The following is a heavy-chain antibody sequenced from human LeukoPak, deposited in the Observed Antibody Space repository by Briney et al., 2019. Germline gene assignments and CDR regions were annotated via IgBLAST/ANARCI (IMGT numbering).Heavy chain of an antibody. Sequence: PSETLSLTCTVSGGSISSYYWSWIRQPPGKGLEWIGYIYYSGTTNYNPSLKSRVTISVDTSKNQFSLKLSSVTAADTAVYYCARVLNGSPPDYWGQGTLVTVSS. J-gene: IGHJ4*02. D-gene: IGHD2-8*01. CDR1: GGSISSYY. CDR2: IYYSGTT. V-gene: IGHV4-59*12. CDR3: ARVLNGSPPDY.